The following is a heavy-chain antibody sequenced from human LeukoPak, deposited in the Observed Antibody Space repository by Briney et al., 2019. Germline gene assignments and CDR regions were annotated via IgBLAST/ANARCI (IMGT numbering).Heavy chain of an antibody. CDR2: ISYDGSNK. V-gene: IGHV3-30*04. D-gene: IGHD6-13*01. CDR3: AKVGAAAESPALYGMDV. Sequence: GGSLRLSCAASGFTFSSYVMHWVRQAPGKGLEWGAVISYDGSNKYYADSVKGRFTISRDNSKNTLYLQMNSLRAEDTAVYYCAKVGAAAESPALYGMDVWGQGTTVTVSS. CDR1: GFTFSSYV. J-gene: IGHJ6*02.